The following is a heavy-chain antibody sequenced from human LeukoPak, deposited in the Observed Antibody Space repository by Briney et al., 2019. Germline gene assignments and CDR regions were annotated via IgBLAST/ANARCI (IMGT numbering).Heavy chain of an antibody. V-gene: IGHV3-30*04. D-gene: IGHD3-22*01. CDR3: ARTYYYDSSGYPRGPFDY. CDR1: GFTFSSYA. CDR2: ISYDGSNK. Sequence: GGSLRLSCAASGFTFSSYAMHWVRQAPGKGLEWVAVISYDGSNKYYADSVKGRFTISRDNSKNTLYLQMNSLRAEDTAVYYCARTYYYDSSGYPRGPFDYWGQGTLVTVSS. J-gene: IGHJ4*02.